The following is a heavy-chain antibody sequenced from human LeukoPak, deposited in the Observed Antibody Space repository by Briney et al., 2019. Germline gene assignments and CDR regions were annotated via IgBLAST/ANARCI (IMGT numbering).Heavy chain of an antibody. CDR2: IYYSGST. Sequence: SETLSLTCTVSGGSISSSSYYWGWIRQPPGKGLEWIGSIYYSGSTYYNPSLKSRVTISVDTSKSQFSLKLSSVTAADTAVYYCARGLAYCGGDCSARIDYWGQGTLVTVSS. J-gene: IGHJ4*02. D-gene: IGHD2-21*02. CDR1: GGSISSSSYY. CDR3: ARGLAYCGGDCSARIDY. V-gene: IGHV4-39*07.